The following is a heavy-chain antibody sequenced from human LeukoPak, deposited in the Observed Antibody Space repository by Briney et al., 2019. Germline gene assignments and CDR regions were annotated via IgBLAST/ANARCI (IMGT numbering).Heavy chain of an antibody. D-gene: IGHD3-22*01. CDR2: NYYSEST. V-gene: IGHV4-39*07. J-gene: IGHJ6*03. CDR1: GRSISSSSYY. Sequence: SETLSLTCTVSGRSISSSSYYWAWIRQPPGKGLEWIGSNYYSESTYYNTSLQSRVTISVDTSKNQFSLKLSSVTAADTAVYYCARSSEGRYYYDSSGFSYYYYYMDVWGKGTTVTISS. CDR3: ARSSEGRYYYDSSGFSYYYYYMDV.